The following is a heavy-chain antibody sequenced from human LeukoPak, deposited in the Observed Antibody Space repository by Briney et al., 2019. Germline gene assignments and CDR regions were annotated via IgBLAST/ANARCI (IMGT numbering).Heavy chain of an antibody. Sequence: GESLKISCKGSGYSFTSYWIGWVRQMPGKGLEWMGIIYPGDSDTRYSPSFQGQVTISVDKSVRTTFLQWSSLRASDTAIYYCARERWGNLDYWGQGALVTVSS. CDR1: GYSFTSYW. CDR2: IYPGDSDT. CDR3: ARERWGNLDY. V-gene: IGHV5-51*01. J-gene: IGHJ4*02. D-gene: IGHD3-16*01.